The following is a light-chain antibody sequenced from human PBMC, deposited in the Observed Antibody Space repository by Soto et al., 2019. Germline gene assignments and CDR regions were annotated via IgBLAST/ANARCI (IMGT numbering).Light chain of an antibody. CDR3: QQYGSSPRT. Sequence: EIVLTQSPGTLSLSPRERVTLSCRASQSVSSSYLAWYQQKPGQAPRILIYGASSRATGIPDRFSGSGSGTDVTLTISRLEPEDLAVYYCQQYGSSPRTFGQGTKLDIK. J-gene: IGKJ1*01. CDR2: GAS. CDR1: QSVSSSY. V-gene: IGKV3-20*01.